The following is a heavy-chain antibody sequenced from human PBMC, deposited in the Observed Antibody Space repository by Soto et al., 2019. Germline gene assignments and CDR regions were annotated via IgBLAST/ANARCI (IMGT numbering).Heavy chain of an antibody. V-gene: IGHV3-33*01. CDR1: GFTFSSYG. D-gene: IGHD2-15*01. Sequence: QVQLVESGGGVVQPGRSLRLSCAASGFTFSSYGMHWVRQAPGKGLEWVAVIWYDGSNKYYADSVKGRFTISRDNSKNTLYLQMNSLRAEDTAVYYCARDYVVAATVPAYWGQGTLVTVSS. CDR3: ARDYVVAATVPAY. J-gene: IGHJ4*02. CDR2: IWYDGSNK.